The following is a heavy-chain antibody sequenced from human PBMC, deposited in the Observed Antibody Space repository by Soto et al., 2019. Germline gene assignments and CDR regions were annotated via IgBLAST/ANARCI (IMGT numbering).Heavy chain of an antibody. D-gene: IGHD3-22*01. Sequence: SVKVSCKASGDTFSSYAISWVRQAPGQGLEWMGGIIPIFGTANYAQKFKGRVTITADKSTSTAYMELISLRSEDTAMYYCARGWYYYDSSGYAFDYRGQGTQVTVSS. CDR3: ARGWYYYDSSGYAFDY. CDR1: GDTFSSYA. V-gene: IGHV1-69*06. J-gene: IGHJ4*02. CDR2: IIPIFGTA.